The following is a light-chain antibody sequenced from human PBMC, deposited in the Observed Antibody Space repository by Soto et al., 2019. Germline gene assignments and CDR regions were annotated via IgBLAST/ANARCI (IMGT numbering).Light chain of an antibody. CDR1: QSLVYRDGNTY. CDR3: MQGSHWPWT. Sequence: DVVMTQSPLSLPVTLGQPASISCSSSQSLVYRDGNTYLNWFHQRPGQSPRRLIYKISKRDSGVPDRLSGSGSGTDFTLRISRVEAEDVGIYYCMQGSHWPWTFGQGTKVEIK. CDR2: KIS. V-gene: IGKV2-30*01. J-gene: IGKJ1*01.